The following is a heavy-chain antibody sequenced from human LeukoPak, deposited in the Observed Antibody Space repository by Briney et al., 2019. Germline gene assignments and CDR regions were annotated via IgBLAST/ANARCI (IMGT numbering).Heavy chain of an antibody. J-gene: IGHJ4*02. CDR3: VRSTAAPTIAAAYDY. V-gene: IGHV1-18*01. CDR2: ISKYNGNT. D-gene: IGHD6-13*01. Sequence: ASVKLSCKASGYMFTAYGISWVRQAPGQGLEWWGWISKYNGNTKYAQKLHGRVTMNTDTSTSTAYMELRSLRSDDTAVYYCVRSTAAPTIAAAYDYWGQGTLVIVSS. CDR1: GYMFTAYG.